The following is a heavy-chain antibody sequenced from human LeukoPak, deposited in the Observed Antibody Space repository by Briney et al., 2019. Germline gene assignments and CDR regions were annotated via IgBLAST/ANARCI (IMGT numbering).Heavy chain of an antibody. CDR3: ATADRGAFDI. J-gene: IGHJ3*02. CDR1: GFTFSWYS. CDR2: ITRSSSTI. Sequence: GGSLRHSCAVSGFTFSWYSMNWVRQAPGKGLEWLSYITRSSSTIYYADSVKVRFTISRDNAKNSLYLQMNSLRVDDTAVYYCATADRGAFDIWGQGTMVIVSS. V-gene: IGHV3-48*01.